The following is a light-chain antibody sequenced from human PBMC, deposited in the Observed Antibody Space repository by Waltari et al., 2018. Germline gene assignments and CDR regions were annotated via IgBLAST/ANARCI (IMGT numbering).Light chain of an antibody. Sequence: EVVLTQSTATLSLSPGERATLSCRASQSVSSQFAWFQQKPGQAPRLLIYDTSNRATGIPARFSGSGSGADYTLTISSLEPEDFAVYYCQQRSNWPRTFGQGTKVEIK. J-gene: IGKJ1*01. V-gene: IGKV3-11*01. CDR3: QQRSNWPRT. CDR2: DTS. CDR1: QSVSSQ.